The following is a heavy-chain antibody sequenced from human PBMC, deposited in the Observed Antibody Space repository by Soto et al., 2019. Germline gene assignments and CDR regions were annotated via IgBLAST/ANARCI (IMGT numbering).Heavy chain of an antibody. V-gene: IGHV4-59*01. Sequence: SETLSLTCTVSGGSISSYYWSWIRQPPGKGLEWIGYIYYSGSTNYNPSLKSRVTISVDTSKNQFSLKLSSVTAADTAVYYCARAPYSSSSVSRYYYYYMDVWGKGTTVTVSS. CDR1: GGSISSYY. J-gene: IGHJ6*03. CDR3: ARAPYSSSSVSRYYYYYMDV. CDR2: IYYSGST. D-gene: IGHD6-6*01.